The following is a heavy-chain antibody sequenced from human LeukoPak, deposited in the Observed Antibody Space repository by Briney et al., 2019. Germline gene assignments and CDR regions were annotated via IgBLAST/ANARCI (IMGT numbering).Heavy chain of an antibody. V-gene: IGHV4-59*01. D-gene: IGHD1-7*01. Sequence: SETLSLTCNVSGGSISSSYWTWIRQPPGKGLEWIGYIHYSGSTSYYPSLKSRVTISLHTSEKQFSLKLRSVTAADTAVYYCASATTTPGTTDFDYWGQGTLVTVSS. CDR1: GGSISSSY. J-gene: IGHJ4*02. CDR2: IHYSGST. CDR3: ASATTTPGTTDFDY.